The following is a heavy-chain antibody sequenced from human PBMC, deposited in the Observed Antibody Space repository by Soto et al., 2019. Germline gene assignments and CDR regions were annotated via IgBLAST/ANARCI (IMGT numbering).Heavy chain of an antibody. CDR1: GGTFSSYA. CDR3: ARSGAARLPYYYYYGMDV. D-gene: IGHD6-6*01. CDR2: IIPIFGTA. V-gene: IGHV1-69*13. Sequence: ASVKVPCKASGGTFSSYAISWVRQAPGQGLEWMGGIIPIFGTANYAQKFQGRVTITADESTSTAYMELSSLRSEDTAVYYCARSGAARLPYYYYYGMDVWGQGTTVTVSS. J-gene: IGHJ6*02.